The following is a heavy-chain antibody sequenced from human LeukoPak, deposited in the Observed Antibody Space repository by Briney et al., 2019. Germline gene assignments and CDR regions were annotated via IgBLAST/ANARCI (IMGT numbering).Heavy chain of an antibody. CDR1: GFTFSSYA. CDR3: ARVASYFEYFQH. Sequence: PGGSLRLSCAASGFTFSSYAMHWVRQAPGKGLEWVAVISYDGSNKYYADSVKGRFTISRDNSKNTLYLQMNSLRAEDTAVYYCARVASYFEYFQHWGQGTLVTVSS. CDR2: ISYDGSNK. V-gene: IGHV3-30*04. J-gene: IGHJ1*01. D-gene: IGHD3-10*01.